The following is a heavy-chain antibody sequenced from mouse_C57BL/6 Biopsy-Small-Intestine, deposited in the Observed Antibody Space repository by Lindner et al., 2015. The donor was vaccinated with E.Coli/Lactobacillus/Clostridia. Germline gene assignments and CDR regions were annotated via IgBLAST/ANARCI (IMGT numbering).Heavy chain of an antibody. D-gene: IGHD2-10*01. J-gene: IGHJ2*01. Sequence: VQLQESGEDLVRSGGSLKLSCVASGFTFSSYAMSWVRQTPEKRLEWVATISDGGNYTYYPDNVKGRFTISRDNAKNNLYLQMSHLKSEDTAMYYCARPTMYYFDYWGQGTTLTVSS. CDR2: ISDGGNYT. V-gene: IGHV5-4*01. CDR1: GFTFSSYA. CDR3: ARPTMYYFDY.